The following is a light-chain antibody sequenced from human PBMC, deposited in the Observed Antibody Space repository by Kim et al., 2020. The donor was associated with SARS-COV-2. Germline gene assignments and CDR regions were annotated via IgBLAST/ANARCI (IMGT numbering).Light chain of an antibody. CDR1: KTISSSY. J-gene: IGKJ5*01. CDR3: QQYGSSLIT. Sequence: PGERAPPYSRASKTISSSYLTWYQKKTGQAPRIRIDGASSRATGSPDRVSGSASGTDFTLTISRLETEDFAVYYCQQYGSSLITVGQGKRREIK. CDR2: GAS. V-gene: IGKV3-20*01.